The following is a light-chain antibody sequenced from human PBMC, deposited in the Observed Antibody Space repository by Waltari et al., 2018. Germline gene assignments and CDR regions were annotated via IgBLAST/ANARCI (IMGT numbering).Light chain of an antibody. J-gene: IGKJ2*01. Sequence: DIVMTQSPDSLAVSLGERATLNCKSRQSVLYSSNNQNYLAWFQQKPGQPPHLLIYWASTRESGVPDRFSGSGSGTDFTLTISSLQAEDVAVYYCQQYYSTPYTFGQGTKLEIK. V-gene: IGKV4-1*01. CDR3: QQYYSTPYT. CDR2: WAS. CDR1: QSVLYSSNNQNY.